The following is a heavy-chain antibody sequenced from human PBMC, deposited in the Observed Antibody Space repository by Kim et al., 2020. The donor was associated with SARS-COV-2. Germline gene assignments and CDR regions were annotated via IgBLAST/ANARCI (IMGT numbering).Heavy chain of an antibody. CDR1: GGSISSSSYY. Sequence: SETLSLTCTVSGGSISSSSYYWGWIRQPPGKGLEWIGSIYYSGSTYYNPSLKSRVTISVDTSKNQFSLKLSSVTAADTAVYYCARTIVGATMYYFDYWGQGTRVTVSS. CDR2: IYYSGST. CDR3: ARTIVGATMYYFDY. D-gene: IGHD1-26*01. V-gene: IGHV4-39*01. J-gene: IGHJ4*02.